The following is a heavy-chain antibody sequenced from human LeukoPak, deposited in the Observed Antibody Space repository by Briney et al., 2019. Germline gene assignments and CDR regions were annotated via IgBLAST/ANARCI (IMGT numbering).Heavy chain of an antibody. J-gene: IGHJ3*02. CDR1: GGSISSYY. D-gene: IGHD4-11*01. Sequence: NTSETLSLTCTVSGGSISSYYWSWIRQHPGKGLEWIGYIYYSGSTYYNPSLKSRVTISVDTSKNQFSLKLSSVTAAGTAVYYCARHDYSNYFAFDIWGQGTMVTVSS. V-gene: IGHV4-59*06. CDR3: ARHDYSNYFAFDI. CDR2: IYYSGST.